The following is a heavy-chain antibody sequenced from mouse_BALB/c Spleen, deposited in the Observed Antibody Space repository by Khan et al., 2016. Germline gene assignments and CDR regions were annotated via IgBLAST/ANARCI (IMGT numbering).Heavy chain of an antibody. CDR2: INPDSSTL. CDR3: TRLSYFVTSDY. J-gene: IGHJ2*01. D-gene: IGHD1-2*01. CDR1: GFEFSRYW. V-gene: IGHV4-1*02. Sequence: EVKFLESGGGLGQPGGSLKLSCAASGFEFSRYWMSWVRQAPGKGLEWIGEINPDSSTLNYTPSLKDKFIISRDNAKNTLYLQMSKVRSEDIALYYFTRLSYFVTSDYWGQGTTLTVS.